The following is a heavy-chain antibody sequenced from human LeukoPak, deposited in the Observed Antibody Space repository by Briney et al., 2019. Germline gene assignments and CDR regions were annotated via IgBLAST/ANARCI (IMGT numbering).Heavy chain of an antibody. CDR1: GFTFSGFW. Sequence: GGXLRLSCAASGFTFSGFWMKWVGQAPGKGVEGVARIKKDGREKYYVDSVKGRFSISRDNAKNSLHMEMNRLRAEDTAVYYCARDHTVDGLVFDYWGQGILVTVSS. CDR3: ARDHTVDGLVFDY. J-gene: IGHJ4*02. CDR2: IKKDGREK. V-gene: IGHV3-7*01. D-gene: IGHD6-19*01.